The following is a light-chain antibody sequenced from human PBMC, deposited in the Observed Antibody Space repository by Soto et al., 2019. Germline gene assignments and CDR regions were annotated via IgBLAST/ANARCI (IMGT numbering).Light chain of an antibody. CDR3: QECSSWPPV. Sequence: EIGLTQSPSTLSLSPGERATLSCRASQSVSTYVTSLAWYQQKPGQAPRLLIYDASNRANGLQARCSGSGSGTDYTGTISSLETEDFAADYGQECSSWPPVFGGGTQVEIK. CDR2: DAS. V-gene: IGKV3-11*01. CDR1: QSVSTY. J-gene: IGKJ4*01.